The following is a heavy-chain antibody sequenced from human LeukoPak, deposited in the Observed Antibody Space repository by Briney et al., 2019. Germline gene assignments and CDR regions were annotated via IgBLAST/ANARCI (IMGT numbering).Heavy chain of an antibody. Sequence: ASVKVSCKASGYTFTSYDINWVRQATGRGLEWMGWMNPNSGSTGYAQKFQGRVTITRNTSISTAYMELSSLRSEDTAVYYCAVNHDAFDIWGQGTMVTVSS. CDR1: GYTFTSYD. J-gene: IGHJ3*02. CDR2: MNPNSGST. CDR3: AVNHDAFDI. V-gene: IGHV1-8*03.